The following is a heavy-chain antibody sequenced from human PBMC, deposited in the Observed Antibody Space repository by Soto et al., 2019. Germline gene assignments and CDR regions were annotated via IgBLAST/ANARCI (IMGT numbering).Heavy chain of an antibody. CDR1: GYIFTSYG. CDR2: ISNSKGQT. CDR3: ARGHGFLDY. V-gene: IGHV1-18*01. Sequence: SVKVSCKASGYIFTSYGFTWVRQAPGQGLEWMGWISNSKGQTKYGQNFRGRVTMTTDTSTNTAYLELRSLRSDDTAVYYCARGHGFLDYWGQGTLVTVSS. D-gene: IGHD4-17*01. J-gene: IGHJ4*02.